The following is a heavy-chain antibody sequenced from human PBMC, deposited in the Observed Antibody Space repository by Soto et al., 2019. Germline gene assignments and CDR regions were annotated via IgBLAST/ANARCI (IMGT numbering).Heavy chain of an antibody. D-gene: IGHD3-16*01. CDR2: IYTSGST. CDR1: GGSISSYY. V-gene: IGHV4-4*07. J-gene: IGHJ6*02. CDR3: ARDSGPMTTLYYYYGMDV. Sequence: NPSETLSLTCTVSGGSISSYYWSWIRQPAGRGLEWIGRIYTSGSTNYNPSLKSRVTMSVDTSKNQFSLKLSSVTAADTAVYYCARDSGPMTTLYYYYGMDVWGQGTTVTVSS.